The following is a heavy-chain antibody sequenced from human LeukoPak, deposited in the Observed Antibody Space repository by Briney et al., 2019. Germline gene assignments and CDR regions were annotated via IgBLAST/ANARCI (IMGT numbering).Heavy chain of an antibody. Sequence: PGGSLRLSCVASGFRFDDYTMHWVRQVPGKGLEWVSLISWDSGSTHSADSVEGRFTISRDNSKNSLYLQMNSLRTEDTALYYCAKSAGDLFFDHWGQGTLVTVSS. CDR2: ISWDSGST. CDR3: AKSAGDLFFDH. V-gene: IGHV3-43*01. CDR1: GFRFDDYT. J-gene: IGHJ5*02. D-gene: IGHD2-21*01.